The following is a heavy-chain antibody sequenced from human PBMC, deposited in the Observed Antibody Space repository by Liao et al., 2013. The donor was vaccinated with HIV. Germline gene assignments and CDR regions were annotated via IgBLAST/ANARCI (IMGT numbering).Heavy chain of an antibody. V-gene: IGHV4-61*02. Sequence: QVQMQESGPGLVKPSQTLSLTCTVSGASVNNGSTFWNWIRQPAGKALEWIGRVYTSGSTNYNTSLKSRVTIFLDVQEPLLPETELCDRRRHGLLYCARGGEVVPGTIYGWYFDLWGRGTLVTVSS. J-gene: IGHJ2*01. CDR2: VYTSGST. CDR1: GASVNNGSTF. CDR3: ARGGEVVPGTIYGWYFDL. D-gene: IGHD1-7*01.